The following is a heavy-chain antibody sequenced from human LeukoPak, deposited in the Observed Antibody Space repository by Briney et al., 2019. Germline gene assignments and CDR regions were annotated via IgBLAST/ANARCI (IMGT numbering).Heavy chain of an antibody. CDR1: GGSISSSSYH. Sequence: SETLSLTCTVSGGSISSSSYHWAWIRQPPGKGLDWIGSIYYSGNTYYKSSLKSRVTIAVDTSKNQFSLKLNSVTAADTAVYYCASESYYDSSGYSHDAFDIWGQGTMVTVSS. CDR2: IYYSGNT. CDR3: ASESYYDSSGYSHDAFDI. V-gene: IGHV4-39*07. D-gene: IGHD3-22*01. J-gene: IGHJ3*02.